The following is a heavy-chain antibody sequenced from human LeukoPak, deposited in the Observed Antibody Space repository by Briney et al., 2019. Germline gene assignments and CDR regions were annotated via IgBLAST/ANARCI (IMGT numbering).Heavy chain of an antibody. CDR2: INKDGGEK. J-gene: IGHJ4*02. Sequence: GGSLRLSCAASGFTFSSYWMSWVRQAPGKGLEWVANINKDGGEKYYVDFVKGRFTISRDNAKNSLYLQMNSLRADDTAVYYCVKDSPPRYSGSPPAYWGQGTLVTVSS. D-gene: IGHD1-26*01. CDR1: GFTFSSYW. V-gene: IGHV3-7*03. CDR3: VKDSPPRYSGSPPAY.